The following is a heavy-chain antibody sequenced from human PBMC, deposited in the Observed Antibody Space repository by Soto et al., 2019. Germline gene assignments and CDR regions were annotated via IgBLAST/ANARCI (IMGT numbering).Heavy chain of an antibody. Sequence: EVQLLESGGGLVQPGGSLRLSCAASGFTFSSYAMSWVRQAPGKGLEWVSAISGSGGSTYYADSVKGRFTISRDNSKNTLYLQMTSLRTEDTALYYWTSRIRTTNDNSGQGTLVTVS. CDR1: GFTFSSYA. CDR2: ISGSGGST. J-gene: IGHJ4*02. V-gene: IGHV3-23*01. D-gene: IGHD1-1*01. CDR3: TSRIRTTNDN.